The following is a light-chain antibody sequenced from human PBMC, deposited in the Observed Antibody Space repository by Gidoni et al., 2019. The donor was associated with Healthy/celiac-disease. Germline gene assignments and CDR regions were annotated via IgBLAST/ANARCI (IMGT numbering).Light chain of an antibody. CDR2: GAS. J-gene: IGKJ3*01. CDR1: QSVSSN. CDR3: QQYNNWPPTFT. Sequence: ELVMTQSPATLSVSPGERATLSCRASQSVSSNLAWYQQKPGQAPRLLIYGASTRATGIPARFSGSGSGTEFTLTISSLQSEDFAVYYCQQYNNWPPTFTFGPXTKVDIK. V-gene: IGKV3-15*01.